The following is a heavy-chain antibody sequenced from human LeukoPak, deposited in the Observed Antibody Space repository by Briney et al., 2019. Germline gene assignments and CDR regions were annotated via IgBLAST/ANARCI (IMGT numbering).Heavy chain of an antibody. D-gene: IGHD3-22*01. V-gene: IGHV3-7*01. CDR1: GFTFSSSW. Sequence: GGPLRLSCAASGFTFSSSWMSWVRQAPGKGLEWVANIKQDGSEKYYVDSVKGRFTISRDNAENSLYLQVNSLRAEDTAVYYCARKVVITGIYAFDIWGQGTMVTVSS. CDR2: IKQDGSEK. J-gene: IGHJ3*02. CDR3: ARKVVITGIYAFDI.